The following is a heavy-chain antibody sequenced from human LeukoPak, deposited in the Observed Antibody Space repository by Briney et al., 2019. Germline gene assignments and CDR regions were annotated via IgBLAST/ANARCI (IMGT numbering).Heavy chain of an antibody. CDR1: GYTFSTSW. J-gene: IGHJ3*02. CDR2: IYPGDSDT. CDR3: TRNRVGVLEWLSRWDAFDI. D-gene: IGHD3-3*01. V-gene: IGHV5-51*01. Sequence: GESLKISCKASGYTFSTSWISWVRQMPGKGLEWMRIIYPGDSDTRYSPSFQGQVTISVDRSITTAYLQWSSLKASDTAMYYCTRNRVGVLEWLSRWDAFDIWGQGTMVTVST.